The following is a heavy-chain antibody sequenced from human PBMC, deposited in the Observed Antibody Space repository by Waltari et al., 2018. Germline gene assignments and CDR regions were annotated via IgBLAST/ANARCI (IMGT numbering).Heavy chain of an antibody. V-gene: IGHV4-61*02. J-gene: IGHJ5*02. CDR1: GGSISSGSYY. CDR3: ARTYSGYDLWVYNWFDP. CDR2: IYTSGST. Sequence: QVQLQESGPGLVKPSQTLSLTCTVSGGSISSGSYYWGWIRQPAGKGLEWIGRIYTSGSTNYNPSLKSRVTISVDTSKNQFSLKLSSVTAADTAVYYCARTYSGYDLWVYNWFDPWGQGTLVTVSS. D-gene: IGHD5-12*01.